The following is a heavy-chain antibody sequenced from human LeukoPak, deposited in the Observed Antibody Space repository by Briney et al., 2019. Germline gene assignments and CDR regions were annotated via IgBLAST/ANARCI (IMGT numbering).Heavy chain of an antibody. CDR3: AKDFDYGGNPGYYYYYYGMDV. D-gene: IGHD4-23*01. Sequence: GRSLRLSCAVSGFTFDSYGMHWVRQAPGKGLEWVSGISWNSGSIGYADSVKGRFTISRDNAKNSLYLQMNSLRAEDTALYYCAKDFDYGGNPGYYYYYYGMDVWGQGTTVTVSS. J-gene: IGHJ6*02. CDR2: ISWNSGSI. V-gene: IGHV3-9*01. CDR1: GFTFDSYG.